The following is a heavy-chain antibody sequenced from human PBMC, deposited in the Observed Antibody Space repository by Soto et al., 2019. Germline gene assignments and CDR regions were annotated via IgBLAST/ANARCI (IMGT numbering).Heavy chain of an antibody. D-gene: IGHD1-26*01. J-gene: IGHJ4*02. V-gene: IGHV1-69*13. CDR2: IIPIFGTA. CDR1: GGTFSSYA. CDR3: ARLRLGAIRPPIKPFDY. Sequence: VSSVKVSCKASGGTFSSYAISWVRQAPGQGLEWMGGIIPIFGTANYAQKFQGRVTITADESTSTAYMELSSLRSEDTAVYYCARLRLGAIRPPIKPFDYWGQGLLVSVS.